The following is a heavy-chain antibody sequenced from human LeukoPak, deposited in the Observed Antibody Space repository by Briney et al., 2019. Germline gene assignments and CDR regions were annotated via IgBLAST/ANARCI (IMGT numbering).Heavy chain of an antibody. D-gene: IGHD2-2*01. CDR1: GFTLNSNA. Sequence: GGSLRLSCAVSGFTLNSNAMCWVRQAPGKGLEWVSGISRMGVTTYYADSVKGRFTISRDTSKNTLYLQMNTLRPEDTAVYYCAKEEVPNDYWGQGTLVTVSS. CDR3: AKEEVPNDY. V-gene: IGHV3-23*01. J-gene: IGHJ4*02. CDR2: ISRMGVTT.